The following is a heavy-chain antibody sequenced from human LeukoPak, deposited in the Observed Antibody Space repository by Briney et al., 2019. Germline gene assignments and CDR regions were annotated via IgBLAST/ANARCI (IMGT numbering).Heavy chain of an antibody. Sequence: SETLSLTCTVSSGSVNSGSYYWHWIRQPPGKGLEWIGYIYYSGSTNYNPSLKSRVTISVDTAKNKLSLKLSSVTAADTAVYYCARRAGYTGSGYEYWGQGTLVTVSS. CDR1: SGSVNSGSYY. V-gene: IGHV4-61*01. CDR2: IYYSGST. CDR3: ARRAGYTGSGYEY. J-gene: IGHJ4*02. D-gene: IGHD6-13*01.